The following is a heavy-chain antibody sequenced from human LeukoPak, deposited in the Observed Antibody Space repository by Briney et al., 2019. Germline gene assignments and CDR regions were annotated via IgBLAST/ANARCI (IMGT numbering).Heavy chain of an antibody. Sequence: GRSLRLSCAASGFTFSSYGMHWVRQAPGKGLEWVAVISYHGTNRYYADSVEGRFTISRDNSRNMLYLQMNSLRAEDTAVYYCARAFSWGQGTLVTVSS. V-gene: IGHV3-30*03. J-gene: IGHJ5*02. D-gene: IGHD3-16*01. CDR1: GFTFSSYG. CDR2: ISYHGTNR. CDR3: ARAFS.